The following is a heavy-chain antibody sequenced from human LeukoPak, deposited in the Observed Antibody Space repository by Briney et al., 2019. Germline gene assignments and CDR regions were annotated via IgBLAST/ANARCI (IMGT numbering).Heavy chain of an antibody. CDR1: GFTFSDSA. CDR3: TRQNDYVWGSYLYFDY. Sequence: PGGSLRLSCAASGFTFSDSAIHWVRQASGKGLEWVGRIRSKANSYATAYAASVKGRFTISRDDSKNTAYLQMNSLKTEDTAVYYCTRQNDYVWGSYLYFDYWGQGTLVTVSS. J-gene: IGHJ4*02. CDR2: IRSKANSYAT. D-gene: IGHD3-16*02. V-gene: IGHV3-73*01.